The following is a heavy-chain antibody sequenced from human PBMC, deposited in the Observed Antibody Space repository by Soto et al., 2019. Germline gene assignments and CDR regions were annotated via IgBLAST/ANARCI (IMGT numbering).Heavy chain of an antibody. D-gene: IGHD6-13*01. Sequence: SETLSLTCTVSGDSISDYYWSWIRQPPGRGLEWIAYAFYSGSTNYNPSLKSRVTISVDTSKNQFSLKLSSVTAADSAVYYCARGDVRAESGPVDDWGQGILVTVSS. CDR1: GDSISDYY. V-gene: IGHV4-59*01. CDR3: ARGDVRAESGPVDD. J-gene: IGHJ4*02. CDR2: AFYSGST.